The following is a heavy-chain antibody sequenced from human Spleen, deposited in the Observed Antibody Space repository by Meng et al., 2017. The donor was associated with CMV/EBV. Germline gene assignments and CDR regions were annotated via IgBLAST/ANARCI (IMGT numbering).Heavy chain of an antibody. D-gene: IGHD3-22*01. V-gene: IGHV3-74*01. CDR2: IKDDGWST. Sequence: FSNYWMHWVRQVPGEGLVWVSRIKDDGWSTDYADSVKGRFTISRDNAKNTLYLQMTSLRAEDTAVYFCARGSHDNSDYYYVGYYFDYWGQGALVTVSS. J-gene: IGHJ4*02. CDR1: FSNYW. CDR3: ARGSHDNSDYYYVGYYFDY.